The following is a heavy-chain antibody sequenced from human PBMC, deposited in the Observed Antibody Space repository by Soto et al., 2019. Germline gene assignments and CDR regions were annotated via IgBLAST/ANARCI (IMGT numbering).Heavy chain of an antibody. CDR1: GCAFSTST. CDR2: INAGNGNT. CDR3: VKPSGRDGYSVFDY. J-gene: IGHJ4*02. Sequence: ASVKVTCTASGCAFSTSTFTWVRQAPGQRLEWMGWINAGNGNTKYSQKFQGRVTITRDNSKNTLYLQMSSLRAEDTAVYYCVKPSGRDGYSVFDYWGQGTLVTVSS. V-gene: IGHV1-3*01. D-gene: IGHD4-4*01.